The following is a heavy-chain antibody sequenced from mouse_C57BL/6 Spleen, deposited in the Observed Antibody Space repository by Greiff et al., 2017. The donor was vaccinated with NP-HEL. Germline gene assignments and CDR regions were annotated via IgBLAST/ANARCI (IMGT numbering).Heavy chain of an antibody. CDR3: ARDWDDYSLDY. CDR1: GYTFTSYW. CDR2: IDPSDSYT. D-gene: IGHD4-1*01. V-gene: IGHV1-69*01. Sequence: VQLQQPGAELVMPGASVKLSCKASGYTFTSYWMHWVKQRPGQGLEWIGEIDPSDSYTNYNQKFKGKATLTVDKSSSTAYMQLSSLTSEDSAVDDCARDWDDYSLDYWGQGTAVTVSS. J-gene: IGHJ4*01.